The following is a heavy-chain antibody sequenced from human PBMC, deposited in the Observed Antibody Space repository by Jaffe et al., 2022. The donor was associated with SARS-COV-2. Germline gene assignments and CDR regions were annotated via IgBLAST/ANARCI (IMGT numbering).Heavy chain of an antibody. V-gene: IGHV1-46*01. CDR2: IHPSAGST. Sequence: QVQLVQSGAEVKKPGASVKVSCKASGYTFSSYFMHWVRQAPGQGLEWMGLIHPSAGSTTYAQKFQGRLTMTRDTSTSTVYMELSSLRSEDTAVYYCTREESGHPDWGQGTLVTVSS. CDR3: TREESGHPD. CDR1: GYTFSSYF. D-gene: IGHD3-3*01. J-gene: IGHJ4*02.